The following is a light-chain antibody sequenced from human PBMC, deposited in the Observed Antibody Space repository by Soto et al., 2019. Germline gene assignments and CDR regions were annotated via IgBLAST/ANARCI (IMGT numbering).Light chain of an antibody. CDR1: QSVSSNY. J-gene: IGKJ1*01. V-gene: IGKV3-20*01. Sequence: NVLPQSPGTLSLSPGERATLSCRASQSVSSNYLAWYQQKPGQAPRLLISGASSRATGIPDRFRGSGSGTDFTLTISRLEPEDFAVYYCQHFGSSPPWPFGQGTKVHIK. CDR2: GAS. CDR3: QHFGSSPPWP.